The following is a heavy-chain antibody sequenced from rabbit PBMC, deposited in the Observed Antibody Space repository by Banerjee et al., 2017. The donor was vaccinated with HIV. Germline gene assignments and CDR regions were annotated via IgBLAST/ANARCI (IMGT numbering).Heavy chain of an antibody. D-gene: IGHD2-1*01. CDR3: ARGLGGGDYGL. V-gene: IGHV1S40*01. Sequence: QQLEESGGGLVKPGASLTLTCKASGFSFSSGYYMCWVRQAPGKGLEWIACIYTSSGSTYYASWAKGRFTISKTSSTTVTLQMTSLTAADTATYFCARGLGGGDYGLWGPGTLVTVS. J-gene: IGHJ4*01. CDR2: IYTSSGST. CDR1: GFSFSSGYY.